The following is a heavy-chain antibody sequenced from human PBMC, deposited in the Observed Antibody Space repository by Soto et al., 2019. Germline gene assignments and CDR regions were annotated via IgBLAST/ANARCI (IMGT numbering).Heavy chain of an antibody. CDR1: GYTFSSYG. D-gene: IGHD3-16*01. J-gene: IGHJ6*02. V-gene: IGHV1-18*01. Sequence: ASVKVSCKASGYTFSSYGISWVRQAPGQGLEWMGWMSAYNGNTNYAQKLQDRVTMTTDTSTSTAYMELRSLRSDDTAVYYCARPTSIYYYGMDVWGQGTTVTVSS. CDR3: ARPTSIYYYGMDV. CDR2: MSAYNGNT.